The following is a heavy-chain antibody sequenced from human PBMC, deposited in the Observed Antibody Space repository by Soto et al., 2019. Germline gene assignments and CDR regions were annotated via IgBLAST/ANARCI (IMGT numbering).Heavy chain of an antibody. CDR1: GASLSSISYY. Sequence: SETLSLTCTVSGASLSSISYYWGWIRQPPGKGLEWVGSIFFTGNIYYNPSLKSRVTISVDTSRNQFSLMVNSVTAADTAVYYGASRQCSGGSSYNPDFGSCGRGALVAVSS. D-gene: IGHD2-15*01. CDR2: IFFTGNI. CDR3: ASRQCSGGSSYNPDFGS. V-gene: IGHV4-39*01. J-gene: IGHJ4*02.